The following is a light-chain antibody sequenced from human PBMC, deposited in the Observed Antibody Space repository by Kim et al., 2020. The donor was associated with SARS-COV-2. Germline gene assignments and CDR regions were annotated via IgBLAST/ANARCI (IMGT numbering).Light chain of an antibody. Sequence: EIVLTQSPGTLSLSPGERATLSCRASQSVNSKYFAWYQQKPGQAPRLLIYGASSRATGIPDRFSGSGSGTDFTLTISRLEPDDFAVYYCQQYGGSPLTFGGGTKVDIK. CDR3: QQYGGSPLT. CDR2: GAS. J-gene: IGKJ4*01. V-gene: IGKV3-20*01. CDR1: QSVNSKY.